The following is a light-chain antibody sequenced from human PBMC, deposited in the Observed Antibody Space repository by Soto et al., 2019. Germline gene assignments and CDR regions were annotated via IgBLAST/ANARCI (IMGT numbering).Light chain of an antibody. CDR3: QQRSNWPIT. CDR2: DAS. V-gene: IGKV3-11*01. Sequence: ENFFTQSPTTLSFARGEIATPSPGSSQSVSSYLAWYQQKPGQAPRLLIYDASNRATGIPARFSGSGSGTDFTLTISSLEPEDFAVYYCQQRSNWPITFGQGTRLEIK. CDR1: QSVSSY. J-gene: IGKJ5*01.